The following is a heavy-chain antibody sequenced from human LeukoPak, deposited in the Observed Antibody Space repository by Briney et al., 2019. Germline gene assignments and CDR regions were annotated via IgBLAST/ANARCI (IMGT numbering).Heavy chain of an antibody. J-gene: IGHJ4*02. CDR1: GYIFSSYA. CDR2: IIPIFGTA. CDR3: ARGESPVDTAMEPGNY. D-gene: IGHD5-18*01. Sequence: ASVKVSCKASGYIFSSYAMHWVRQAPGQGLEWMGGIIPIFGTANYAQKFQGRVTITADESTSTAYMELSSLRSEDTAVYYCARGESPVDTAMEPGNYWGQGTLVTVSS. V-gene: IGHV1-69*13.